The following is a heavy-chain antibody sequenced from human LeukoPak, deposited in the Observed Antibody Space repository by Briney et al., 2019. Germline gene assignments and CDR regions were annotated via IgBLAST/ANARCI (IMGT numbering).Heavy chain of an antibody. V-gene: IGHV3-7*01. D-gene: IGHD1-26*01. J-gene: IGHJ3*02. CDR3: ARQETSSYNGAFDI. CDR1: GFTFSTFG. Sequence: GGSLRLSCAASGFTFSTFGMHWGGQAPGKGLEGVANIKKDGSEKYYEDSVKGRFTISRDNAKESLYLQMNSLRADDTAVYYCARQETSSYNGAFDIWGQGTMVTVSS. CDR2: IKKDGSEK.